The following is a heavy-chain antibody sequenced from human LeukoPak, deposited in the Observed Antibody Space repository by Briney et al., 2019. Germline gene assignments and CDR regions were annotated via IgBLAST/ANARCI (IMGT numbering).Heavy chain of an antibody. V-gene: IGHV3-53*01. Sequence: GGSLRLSCAASGFTVSSNYMSWVRQAPGKGLEWVSVIYSGGSTYYADSVKGRFTISRDNSKNTLYLQMNSLRGEDTAVYYCAKVREGYDILTGYFDYWGQGTLVTVSS. D-gene: IGHD3-9*01. J-gene: IGHJ4*02. CDR1: GFTVSSNY. CDR3: AKVREGYDILTGYFDY. CDR2: IYSGGST.